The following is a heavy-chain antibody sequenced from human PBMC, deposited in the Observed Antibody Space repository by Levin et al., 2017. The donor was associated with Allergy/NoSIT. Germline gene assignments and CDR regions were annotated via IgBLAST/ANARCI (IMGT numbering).Heavy chain of an antibody. J-gene: IGHJ6*02. D-gene: IGHD5-24*01. CDR1: GYTFTNYG. V-gene: IGHV1-18*01. CDR3: ARRGYNEYFDYGLAV. Sequence: ASVKVSCKASGYTFTNYGITWVRQAPGQGLEWMGWISVYNGNTGYAQRLQGRVTMTTDTSTSTAYLDLRSLGSDDTAVYYCARRGYNEYFDYGLAVWGQGTTVTVSS. CDR2: ISVYNGNT.